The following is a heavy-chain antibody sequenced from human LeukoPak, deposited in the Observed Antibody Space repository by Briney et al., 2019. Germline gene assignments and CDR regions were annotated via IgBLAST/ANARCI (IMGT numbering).Heavy chain of an antibody. J-gene: IGHJ4*02. CDR1: GYRFTNYW. CDR2: INPGDSGT. V-gene: IGHV5-51*01. CDR3: ARLHGNYALDY. Sequence: GASLKISCQVSGYRFTNYWIAWVRQMPGRGLEWMGIINPGDSGTKYSPPFQGQVIISVDKSISTAHLQWSSLKASDTAMYYCARLHGNYALDYWGQGTLVTVSS. D-gene: IGHD4-17*01.